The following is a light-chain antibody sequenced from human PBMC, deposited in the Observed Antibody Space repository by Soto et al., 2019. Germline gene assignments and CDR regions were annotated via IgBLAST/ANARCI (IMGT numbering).Light chain of an antibody. V-gene: IGKV1-27*01. CDR2: GAS. J-gene: IGKJ3*01. CDR3: QNCYSAPFT. CDR1: QDINND. Sequence: DIQMTQSPSSLSASVGDRVAIVCRASQDINNDVVWYQQKSGKVPKLLIHGASTLHSGVPSRFSGGGSGTEFTLIINSLQPEDVATYYCQNCYSAPFTFGPGTTVDL.